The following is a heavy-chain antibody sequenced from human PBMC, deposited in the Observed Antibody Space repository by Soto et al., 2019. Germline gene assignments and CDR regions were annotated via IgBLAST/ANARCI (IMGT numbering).Heavy chain of an antibody. J-gene: IGHJ4*02. CDR2: IYYSGST. Sequence: NPSETLSLTCTVSGGSVSSGSYYWSWIRQPPGKGLEWIGYIYYSGSTNYNPSLKSRVTISVDTSKNQFSLKLSSVTAADTAVYYCARGYSSSWYAYFDYWGQGTLVTVSS. D-gene: IGHD6-13*01. CDR3: ARGYSSSWYAYFDY. V-gene: IGHV4-61*01. CDR1: GGSVSSGSYY.